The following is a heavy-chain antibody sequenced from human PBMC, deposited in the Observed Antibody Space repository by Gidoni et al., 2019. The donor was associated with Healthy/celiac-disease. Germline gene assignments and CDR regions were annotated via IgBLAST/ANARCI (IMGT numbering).Heavy chain of an antibody. J-gene: IGHJ4*02. D-gene: IGHD6-19*01. CDR2: IKQDGSEK. V-gene: IGHV3-7*03. CDR1: GFTFRTYW. CDR3: ARDRASGIAVAGTTGFDY. Sequence: EVQLVESGGGLVPPGGSLRLSCAASGFTFRTYWMSWVRQAPGKGLEWVANIKQDGSEKYYVDSVKGRFTISRDNAKNSLYLQMNSLRAEDTAVYYCARDRASGIAVAGTTGFDYWGQGTLVTVSS.